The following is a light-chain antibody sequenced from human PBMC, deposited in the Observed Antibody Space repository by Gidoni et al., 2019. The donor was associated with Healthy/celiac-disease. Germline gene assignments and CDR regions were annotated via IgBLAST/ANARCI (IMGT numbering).Light chain of an antibody. V-gene: IGKV1-9*01. CDR3: QQLNE. CDR1: QGISSY. CDR2: AAS. Sequence: DIQLTQSPSFLSASVGDRVTITCRASQGISSYLAWYQQKPGKAPKLLIYAASTLQSGVPSRFSGSGSGTEFTLTISSLQPEDFATYYCQQLNEFGQGTKVEIK. J-gene: IGKJ1*01.